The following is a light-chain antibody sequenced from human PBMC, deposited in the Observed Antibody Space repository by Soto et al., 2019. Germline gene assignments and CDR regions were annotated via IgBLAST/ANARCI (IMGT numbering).Light chain of an antibody. CDR1: SSDVGGYNY. J-gene: IGLJ1*01. Sequence: TQPASVTGSPGQSLTISCTETSSDVGGYNYVSWYQLHPGKAPKLILYEVTNRPSGVSDRFSGSKSGNTASLTISGLQAEDEADYYCSSYTCSTAYVFGTGTKVTVL. CDR3: SSYTCSTAYV. CDR2: EVT. V-gene: IGLV2-14*01.